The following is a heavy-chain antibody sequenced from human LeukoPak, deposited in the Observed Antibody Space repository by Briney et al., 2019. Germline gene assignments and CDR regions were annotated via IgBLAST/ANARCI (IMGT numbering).Heavy chain of an antibody. CDR3: ARIRMITFGGVIVRTYYFDY. J-gene: IGHJ4*02. CDR2: IYHRGNT. CDR1: NYSISSGYY. D-gene: IGHD3-16*02. Sequence: SETLSLTCAVSNYSISSGYYWGWIRQPPGKGLEWIGCIYHRGNTYYNPSLKSRVTISVDTSKNQFSLKLSSVTAADTAVYYCARIRMITFGGVIVRTYYFDYWGQGTLVIVSS. V-gene: IGHV4-38-2*01.